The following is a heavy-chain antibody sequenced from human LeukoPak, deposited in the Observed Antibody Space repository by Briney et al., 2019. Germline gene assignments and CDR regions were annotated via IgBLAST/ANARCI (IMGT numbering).Heavy chain of an antibody. CDR3: AREVGTSHRFDY. CDR1: GFTFSSSA. CDR2: ISGSDANT. D-gene: IGHD1-26*01. J-gene: IGHJ4*02. Sequence: GGSLRLSCAASGFTFSSSAMSWIRQASGKGLEWVSVISGSDANTYYADSVKGRFTISRDNSKNTLYLQMSSLRSEDTAVYYCAREVGTSHRFDYWGQGTLVTVSS. V-gene: IGHV3-23*01.